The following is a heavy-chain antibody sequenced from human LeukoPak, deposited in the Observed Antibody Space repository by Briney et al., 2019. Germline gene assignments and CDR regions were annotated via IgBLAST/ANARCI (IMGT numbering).Heavy chain of an antibody. J-gene: IGHJ4*02. V-gene: IGHV3-7*04. CDR2: MNQLGNEK. Sequence: PGGSLRLSCAASKFTFSSYWMSWVRQATGKGLEWVAYMNQLGNEKNYLDSVKGRFTISRDNARNSLYLQMTSLRAEDTAVYYCARGTYYYELWGQGTLVTVSS. CDR1: KFTFSSYW. D-gene: IGHD3-22*01. CDR3: ARGTYYYEL.